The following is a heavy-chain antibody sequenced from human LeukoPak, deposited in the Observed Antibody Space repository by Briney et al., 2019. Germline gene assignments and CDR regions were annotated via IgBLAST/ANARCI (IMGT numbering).Heavy chain of an antibody. D-gene: IGHD3-22*01. J-gene: IGHJ4*02. Sequence: KPSETLSLTCTVSGGSISSYYWSWIRQPPGKGLEWIGYIYYSGSTNYNPSLKSRVTISVDTSKNQFSLKLSSVTAADTAVYYCARARHYYDSSGYYWAFDYWGQGTLVTVSS. V-gene: IGHV4-59*01. CDR3: ARARHYYDSSGYYWAFDY. CDR1: GGSISSYY. CDR2: IYYSGST.